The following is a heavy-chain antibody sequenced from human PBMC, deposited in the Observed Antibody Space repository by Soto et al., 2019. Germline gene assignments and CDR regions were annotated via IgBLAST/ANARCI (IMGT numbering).Heavy chain of an antibody. Sequence: QVQLVQSGAEVKKPGSSVKVSCKASGGTFTRYTFTWVRQAPGQGLEWMGRIIPILDMPNYGQNFQGRVTITADKPTSTAYMELSSLTSDYPAVYYCASHFTGVMVLGTSPPGGDNYGWDVWGQGTTVTVSS. CDR2: IIPILDMP. D-gene: IGHD2-15*01. V-gene: IGHV1-69*02. CDR3: ASHFTGVMVLGTSPPGGDNYGWDV. CDR1: GGTFTRYT. J-gene: IGHJ6*02.